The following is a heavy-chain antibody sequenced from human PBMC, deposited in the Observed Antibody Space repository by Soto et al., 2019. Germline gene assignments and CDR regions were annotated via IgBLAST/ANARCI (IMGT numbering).Heavy chain of an antibody. D-gene: IGHD1-26*01. CDR1: GFSLSTSGVG. CDR2: IYWDENK. CDR3: AHLHWELDQDAFNI. Sequence: SGPTLVKPTQTLTLTCTFSGFSLSTSGVGVGWIRQPPGKALEWLALIYWDENKRYSPSLKTRLTVTTDTSKNQVVLTMTNMDPVDTATYYCAHLHWELDQDAFNIWGQGTMVTVSS. V-gene: IGHV2-5*02. J-gene: IGHJ3*02.